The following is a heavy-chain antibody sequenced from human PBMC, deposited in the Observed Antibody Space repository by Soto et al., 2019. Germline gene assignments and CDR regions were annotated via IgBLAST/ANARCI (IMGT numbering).Heavy chain of an antibody. J-gene: IGHJ3*02. CDR1: GFTFSRYA. CDR3: ARSYDILTGYPDVFDI. D-gene: IGHD3-9*01. CDR2: ISYDGSNK. Sequence: GGSLRLSCAASGFTFSRYAMHWVRQAPGKGLEWVAVISYDGSNKYYADSVKGRFTISRDNSKNTLYLQMNILRAEDTAVYYCARSYDILTGYPDVFDIWGQGTMVTGSS. V-gene: IGHV3-30*04.